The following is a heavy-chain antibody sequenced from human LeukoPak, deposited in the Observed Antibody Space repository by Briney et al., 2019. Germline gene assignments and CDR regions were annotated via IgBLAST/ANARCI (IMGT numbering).Heavy chain of an antibody. CDR1: GYTFSGYG. CDR2: ISAYKGNT. V-gene: IGHV1-18*01. Sequence: GASVKVSCKASGYTFSGYGIRWVRQAPGQGLEWMGWISAYKGNTNYVKKLQGRVTMTTDTSTTTAYMELRSLRSDDTAVYYCARDDVGYCNGGSCYTLYDYWGQGTLVTVSS. CDR3: ARDDVGYCNGGSCYTLYDY. D-gene: IGHD2-15*01. J-gene: IGHJ4*02.